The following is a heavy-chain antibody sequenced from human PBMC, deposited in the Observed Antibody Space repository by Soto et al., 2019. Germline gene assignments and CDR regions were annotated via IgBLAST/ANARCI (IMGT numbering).Heavy chain of an antibody. CDR1: GGSISSGDYY. V-gene: IGHV4-30-4*01. J-gene: IGHJ4*02. Sequence: SETLSLTCTVSGGSISSGDYYWSWIRQPPGKGLEWIGYIYYSGSTYYNPSLKSRVTISVDTSKNQFSLKLSSVTAADTAVYYCAHYCGGDCYSDRYFDYWGQGTLVTVSS. CDR2: IYYSGST. CDR3: AHYCGGDCYSDRYFDY. D-gene: IGHD2-21*02.